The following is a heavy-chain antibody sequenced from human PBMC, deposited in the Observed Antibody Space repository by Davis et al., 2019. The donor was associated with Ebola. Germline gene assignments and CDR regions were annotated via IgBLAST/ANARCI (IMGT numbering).Heavy chain of an antibody. V-gene: IGHV1-8*01. CDR1: GYTFTSYD. J-gene: IGHJ5*01. D-gene: IGHD2/OR15-2a*01. Sequence: AASVKVSCKASGYTFTSYDIDWVRQATGQGLEWMGWMNPFSGNTGYAQKFQGKITMTRNTSISTAYMELSSLRSEDTAVYYCARGRGNSAWFDYWGQGTLVTVSS. CDR3: ARGRGNSAWFDY. CDR2: MNPFSGNT.